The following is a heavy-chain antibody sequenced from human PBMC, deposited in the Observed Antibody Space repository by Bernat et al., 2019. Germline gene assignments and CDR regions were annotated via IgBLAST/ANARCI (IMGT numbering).Heavy chain of an antibody. D-gene: IGHD1-26*01. CDR2: VSYRGST. CDR1: GDSVNSGSCY. CDR3: ARDNGIVGAAWYFDL. Sequence: QVQLQESGPGLVKPSQTLSLTCTVSGDSVNSGSCYWSWIRQPPGKGLEWIGYVSYRGSTNYNPSLKNRVTISADTSKNQFSLKLSSVTAADTAVYYCARDNGIVGAAWYFDLWGRGTLVSVSS. V-gene: IGHV4-61*01. J-gene: IGHJ2*01.